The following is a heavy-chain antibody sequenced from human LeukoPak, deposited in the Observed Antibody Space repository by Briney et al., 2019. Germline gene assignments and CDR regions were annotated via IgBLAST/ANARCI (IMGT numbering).Heavy chain of an antibody. Sequence: ASVTVSCTASGYTFTSYGISWVRQAPGQGLEWMGWISAYNGNTNYAQKLQGRVTMTTDTSTSTAYMELRSLRSDDTAVYYCARVYSSGWPAGSWFDPWGQGTLVTVSS. V-gene: IGHV1-18*01. CDR3: ARVYSSGWPAGSWFDP. CDR1: GYTFTSYG. J-gene: IGHJ5*02. D-gene: IGHD6-19*01. CDR2: ISAYNGNT.